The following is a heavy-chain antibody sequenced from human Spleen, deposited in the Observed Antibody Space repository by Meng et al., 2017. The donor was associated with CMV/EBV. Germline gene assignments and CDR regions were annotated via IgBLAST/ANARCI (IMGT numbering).Heavy chain of an antibody. Sequence: GGSLRLSCAASGFTFSTYGMHWVRQAPGKGLEWVAFIRYDGSDKYYADSVKGRFTISRDNSKNTLYLQMNSLRAEDTAVYYCARVRHGGHLRYRDFDFWGQGTLVTVSS. CDR1: GFTFSTYG. J-gene: IGHJ4*02. CDR3: ARVRHGGHLRYRDFDF. CDR2: IRYDGSDK. V-gene: IGHV3-30*02. D-gene: IGHD3-16*01.